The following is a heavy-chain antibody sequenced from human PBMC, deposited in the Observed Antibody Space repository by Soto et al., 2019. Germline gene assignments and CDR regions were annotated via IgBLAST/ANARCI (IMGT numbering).Heavy chain of an antibody. V-gene: IGHV3-23*01. J-gene: IGHJ5*02. CDR2: ITGSGGST. Sequence: EVQLLESGGGLVQPGGSLRLSCAASGFTFSSYAMSWVRQAPGKGLEWVSAITGSGGSTYYADSVKGRFTISRDNSKNPLYLQMNSLRAEDTAVYYCAKDCWTTVPTAGWFDLWGQGTLVTVSS. D-gene: IGHD4-17*01. CDR1: GFTFSSYA. CDR3: AKDCWTTVPTAGWFDL.